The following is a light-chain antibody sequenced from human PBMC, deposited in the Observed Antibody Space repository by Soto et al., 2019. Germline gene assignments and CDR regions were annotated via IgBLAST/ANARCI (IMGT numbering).Light chain of an antibody. CDR1: SSDVGSYNL. CDR3: CSYAGSRTVLV. V-gene: IGLV2-23*02. J-gene: IGLJ2*01. Sequence: QSALTQPASVSGSPGQSITISCTGTSSDVGSYNLVSWYQQHPGKAPKLMIYEVSKRPSGVSNRFSGSKSGNTASLTISGLHAEDEADYYCCSYAGSRTVLVFGGGTKLTVL. CDR2: EVS.